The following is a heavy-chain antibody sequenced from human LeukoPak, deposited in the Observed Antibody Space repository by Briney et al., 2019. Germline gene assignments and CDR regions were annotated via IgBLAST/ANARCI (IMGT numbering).Heavy chain of an antibody. CDR2: ISSDGGST. D-gene: IGHD2-21*01. Sequence: GGSLRLSCSASGFSFSSYAMHWVRQAPGKGLEYVSTISSDGGSTYYADSVKGRLTISRDNSKNTLYLQMSSLRPEDTAVYYCVKGNLRGRNWYSPDHLGQGTLVTVSS. J-gene: IGHJ4*02. V-gene: IGHV3-64D*06. CDR1: GFSFSSYA. CDR3: VKGNLRGRNWYSPDH.